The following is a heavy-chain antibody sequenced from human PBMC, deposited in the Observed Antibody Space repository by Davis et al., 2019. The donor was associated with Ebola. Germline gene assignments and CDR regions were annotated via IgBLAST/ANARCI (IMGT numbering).Heavy chain of an antibody. J-gene: IGHJ6*02. CDR2: ISSSGSTK. Sequence: PGGSLRLSCAASGFTFSSYEMNWVRQAPGKGLEWVSYISSSGSTKYYADSVKGRFTISRDNAKNSLYLQMNSLRAEDTAVYYCARDNYYDKNGWYVWGQGTTVTVSS. D-gene: IGHD3-22*01. CDR1: GFTFSSYE. V-gene: IGHV3-48*03. CDR3: ARDNYYDKNGWYV.